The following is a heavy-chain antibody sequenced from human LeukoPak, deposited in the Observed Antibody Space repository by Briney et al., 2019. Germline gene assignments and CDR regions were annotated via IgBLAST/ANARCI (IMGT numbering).Heavy chain of an antibody. Sequence: GWALRLSCAASGCSFDDYGMSWVRQAPGRGLEGGSGIIWNGGTTGYADSVKGRFTISRDNAKNSPYLQMNRLRAEDPALYYCARDDYGAGSWTAYWGQGTLVTVSS. CDR1: GCSFDDYG. V-gene: IGHV3-20*04. D-gene: IGHD3-10*01. CDR2: IIWNGGTT. J-gene: IGHJ4*02. CDR3: ARDDYGAGSWTAY.